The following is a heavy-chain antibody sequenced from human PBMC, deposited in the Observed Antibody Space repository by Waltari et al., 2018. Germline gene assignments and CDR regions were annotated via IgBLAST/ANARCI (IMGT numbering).Heavy chain of an antibody. CDR2: ITRSSRDI. Sequence: EVQLVESGGGRVKPGGSLRLSCAASGFTLSSYSMNWVRQAPGKGLEGVSSITRSSRDIYYADSVKGRFTISRDNAKNSLYLQMNSLRAEDTAVYYCARDRWEQAIDYWGQGTLVTVSS. J-gene: IGHJ4*02. CDR3: ARDRWEQAIDY. CDR1: GFTLSSYS. D-gene: IGHD1-26*01. V-gene: IGHV3-21*01.